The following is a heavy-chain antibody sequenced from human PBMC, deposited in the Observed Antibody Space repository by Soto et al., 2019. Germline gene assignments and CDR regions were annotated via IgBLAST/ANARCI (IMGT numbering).Heavy chain of an antibody. Sequence: QLQLQESGSGLVKPSQTLSLTCAVSGGSISSGGYSWSWIRQPPGKGLEWIGYIYHSGSTYYNPSLKSRVTISVDRSKNQFSLKLSSVTAEDTAVYYCASSHAGAHITAAVHWGQGTLVTVSS. D-gene: IGHD6-13*01. CDR2: IYHSGST. CDR1: GGSISSGGYS. V-gene: IGHV4-30-2*01. CDR3: ASSHAGAHITAAVH. J-gene: IGHJ4*02.